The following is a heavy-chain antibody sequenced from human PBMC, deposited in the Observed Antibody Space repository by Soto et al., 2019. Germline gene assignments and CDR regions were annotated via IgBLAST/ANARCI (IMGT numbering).Heavy chain of an antibody. Sequence: SETLSLTCTVSGGSISSSSYYWGWIRQPPXKGLEWIGSIYYSGSTYYNPSLKSRVTISVDTSKNQFSLKLSSVTAADTAVYYCARHGYYGSGSYSLFLDYWGQGTLVTVSS. J-gene: IGHJ4*02. CDR2: IYYSGST. V-gene: IGHV4-39*01. CDR1: GGSISSSSYY. D-gene: IGHD3-10*01. CDR3: ARHGYYGSGSYSLFLDY.